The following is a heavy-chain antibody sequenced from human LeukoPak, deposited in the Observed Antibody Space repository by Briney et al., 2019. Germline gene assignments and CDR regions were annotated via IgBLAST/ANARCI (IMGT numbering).Heavy chain of an antibody. CDR1: GFTFSSYS. D-gene: IGHD3-10*01. J-gene: IGHJ4*02. V-gene: IGHV3-21*01. Sequence: GGSLRLSCAAPGFTFSSYSMNWVRQAPGKGLEWVSSISSSSSYIYYADSVKGRFTISRDNAKNSLYLQMNSLRAEDTAVYYCTGNYYGSGSYADFDYWGQGTLVTVSS. CDR2: ISSSSSYI. CDR3: TGNYYGSGSYADFDY.